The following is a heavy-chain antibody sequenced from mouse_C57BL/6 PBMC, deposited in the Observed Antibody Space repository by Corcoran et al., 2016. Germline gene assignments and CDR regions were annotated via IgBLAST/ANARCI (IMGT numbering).Heavy chain of an antibody. CDR1: GYSITSGYY. D-gene: IGHD3-3*01. J-gene: IGHJ3*01. CDR3: AREGQVAY. Sequence: DVQLQESGPGLVKPSQSLSLTCSVTGYSITSGYYWNWIRQFPGNKLEWMGYISYDGSNNYNPSLKNRISITRDTSKNQFFLKLNSVTTEDTATYYCAREGQVAYWGQGTLVTVSA. CDR2: ISYDGSN. V-gene: IGHV3-6*01.